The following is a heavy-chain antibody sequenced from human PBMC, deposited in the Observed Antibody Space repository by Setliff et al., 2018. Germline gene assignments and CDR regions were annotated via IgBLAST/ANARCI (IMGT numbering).Heavy chain of an antibody. V-gene: IGHV4-34*01. Sequence: SETLSLTCGVSGGGGSFSAYYWSWIRQPPGKGLEWIGEISPGGNTNYNPSLKSRVTISVDKSTNQFSLKLNSVTAADTAVYYCVRTDYSDGRYSMDVWGKGTTVT. CDR2: ISPGGNT. D-gene: IGHD6-19*01. CDR1: GGGGSFSAYY. J-gene: IGHJ6*03. CDR3: VRTDYSDGRYSMDV.